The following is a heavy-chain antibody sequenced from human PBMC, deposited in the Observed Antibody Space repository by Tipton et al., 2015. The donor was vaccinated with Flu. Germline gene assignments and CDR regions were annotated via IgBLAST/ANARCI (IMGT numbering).Heavy chain of an antibody. J-gene: IGHJ3*02. D-gene: IGHD3-22*01. CDR1: GFTFSDSW. Sequence: SLRLSCAASGFTFSDSWMHWVRQAPGKGLVWVSRINTDGSTTNYVDSVKGRFTISRDNAKNTLYLQMNSLRVEDTAVYYCARQQYDRSDYSYAFDIWGQGTMVTVSS. V-gene: IGHV3-74*01. CDR3: ARQQYDRSDYSYAFDI. CDR2: INTDGSTT.